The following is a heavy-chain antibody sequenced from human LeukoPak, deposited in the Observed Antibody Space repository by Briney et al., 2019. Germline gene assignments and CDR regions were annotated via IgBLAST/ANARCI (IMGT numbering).Heavy chain of an antibody. CDR3: ARSGDFYYYHYTMDV. V-gene: IGHV3-30*19. Sequence: GRSLRLSCAASGFTFGSYDMHWVRQAPGKGLEWVAFISYDGSNKYYTDSVKGRFTISRDNSKNTLYLQMDSLRAEDTTVYYCARSGDFYYYHYTMDVWGEGTTVTVSS. CDR2: ISYDGSNK. J-gene: IGHJ6*04. D-gene: IGHD4-17*01. CDR1: GFTFGSYD.